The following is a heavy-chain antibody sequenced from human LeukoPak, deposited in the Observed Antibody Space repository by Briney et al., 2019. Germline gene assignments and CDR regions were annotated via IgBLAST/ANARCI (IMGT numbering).Heavy chain of an antibody. J-gene: IGHJ4*02. D-gene: IGHD3-10*01. CDR2: IQPDRSEK. CDR1: GFTVSSHW. Sequence: AGSLRLSCAASGFTVSSHWMSWDSPVPGKGLEWVANIQPDRSEKYYVDSVKGRFTISRENARNSLYLQRNSLRAEDTAVYYCARESYFGECFDYWGQGTLVTVSS. CDR3: ARESYFGECFDY. V-gene: IGHV3-7*01.